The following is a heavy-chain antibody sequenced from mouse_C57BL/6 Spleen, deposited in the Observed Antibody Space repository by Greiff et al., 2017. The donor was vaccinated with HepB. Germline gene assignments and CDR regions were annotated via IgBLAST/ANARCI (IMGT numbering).Heavy chain of an antibody. J-gene: IGHJ2*01. Sequence: VQRVESGAELVRPGTSVKMSCKASGYTFTNYWIGWAKQRPGHGLEWIGDIYPGGGYTNYNEKFKGKATLTADKSSSTAYMQFSSLTSEDSAIYYCAREDGYFDYWGQGTTLTVSS. CDR3: AREDGYFDY. CDR1: GYTFTNYW. CDR2: IYPGGGYT. V-gene: IGHV1-63*01.